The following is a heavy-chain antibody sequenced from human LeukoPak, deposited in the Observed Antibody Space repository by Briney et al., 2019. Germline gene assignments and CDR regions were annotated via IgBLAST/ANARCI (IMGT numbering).Heavy chain of an antibody. V-gene: IGHV3-7*01. CDR2: INPYGTEK. Sequence: GGSLRLSCAASGLTFTDFWMNWVRLAPGRGLEWLANINPYGTEKYYVDSVKGRFTISRDNAKNEVYLEMNSLRAEDTGVYYCSGRDSSRSPRAYWGQGALVSVSS. D-gene: IGHD2-2*01. J-gene: IGHJ4*02. CDR3: SGRDSSRSPRAY. CDR1: GLTFTDFW.